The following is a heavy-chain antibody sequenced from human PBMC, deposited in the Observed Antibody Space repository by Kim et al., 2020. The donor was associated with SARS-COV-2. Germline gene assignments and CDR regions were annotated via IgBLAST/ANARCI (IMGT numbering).Heavy chain of an antibody. CDR3: AKSKITMFQGVLYGMDV. D-gene: IGHD3-10*01. V-gene: IGHV3-9*01. J-gene: IGHJ6*01. Sequence: GGSLRLSCAASGFTFDDYAMHWVRQAPGKGLEWVSGISWNSGTIGYSDSVKGRFTIPRDNAKNSLYLQMNSLRTEETALYYCAKSKITMFQGVLYGMDV. CDR2: ISWNSGTI. CDR1: GFTFDDYA.